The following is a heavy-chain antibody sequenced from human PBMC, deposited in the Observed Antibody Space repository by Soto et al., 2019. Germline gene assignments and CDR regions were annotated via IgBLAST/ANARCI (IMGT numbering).Heavy chain of an antibody. CDR1: GGSFTGYY. CDR2: MNYRGST. CDR3: VRGQPHRITIFEVVIRSYDYGMDV. J-gene: IGHJ6*02. V-gene: IGHV4-34*01. Sequence: SETLSLTCAVYGGSFTGYYWTWIRQTPGKGLEWIGEMNYRGSTYYNPSLESRITMAVDTSKNQFSLKLSSVTAADTAVYFCVRGQPHRITIFEVVIRSYDYGMDVWGQGTTVTVSS. D-gene: IGHD3-3*01.